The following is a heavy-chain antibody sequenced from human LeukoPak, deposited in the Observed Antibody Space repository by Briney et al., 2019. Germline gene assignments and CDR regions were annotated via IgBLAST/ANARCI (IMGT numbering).Heavy chain of an antibody. CDR2: ISGSGGST. CDR1: GFTFSSYG. V-gene: IGHV3-23*01. Sequence: GGSLRLSCAASGFTFSSYGMSWVRQAPGKGLEWVSAISGSGGSTYYADSVKGRFTISRDNSKNTLYLQMNSLRAGDTAVYYCAKDLGYYGSGMGYFDYWGQGTLVTVSS. J-gene: IGHJ4*02. D-gene: IGHD3-10*01. CDR3: AKDLGYYGSGMGYFDY.